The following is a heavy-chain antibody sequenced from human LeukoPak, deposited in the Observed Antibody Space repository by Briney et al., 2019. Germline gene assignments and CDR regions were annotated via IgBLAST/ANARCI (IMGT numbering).Heavy chain of an antibody. CDR2: IGGSDGRT. CDR1: VFTFSSYA. J-gene: IGHJ4*02. D-gene: IGHD5-12*01. CDR3: AKQGYTTSWLYFDY. Sequence: PGGSPRLSCAGSVFTFSSYAMSWVRQAPGKGLEWVSVIGGSDGRTYYADSVKGRFTISRDNSKNTLYMQMNSLRAEETAVYYCAKQGYTTSWLYFDYWGQGTLVTVSS. V-gene: IGHV3-23*01.